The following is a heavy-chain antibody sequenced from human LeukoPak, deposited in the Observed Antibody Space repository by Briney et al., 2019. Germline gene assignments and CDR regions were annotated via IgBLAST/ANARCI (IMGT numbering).Heavy chain of an antibody. D-gene: IGHD1-20*01. CDR3: ARDDNWNLFGY. J-gene: IGHJ4*02. CDR1: GFTFSSYW. CDR2: INGDGSNI. V-gene: IGHV3-74*01. Sequence: GGSLRLSCVASGFTFSSYWMHWVRQDPRKGLVWVSRINGDGSNINYADSVRGRFTISRDNAKNTLYLQMNTLRVEDTAVYYCARDDNWNLFGYWGQGTLVTVSS.